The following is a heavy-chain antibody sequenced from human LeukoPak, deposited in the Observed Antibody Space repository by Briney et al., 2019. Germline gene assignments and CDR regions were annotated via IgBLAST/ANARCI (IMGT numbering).Heavy chain of an antibody. V-gene: IGHV1-2*02. CDR1: GYTFTSHY. CDR2: INPNSGGT. CDR3: ASLYNWNDESDY. J-gene: IGHJ4*02. D-gene: IGHD1-1*01. Sequence: ASVKVSCKASGYTFTSHYMHWVRQAPGQGLEWMGIINPNSGGTNYAQKFQGRVTMTRDTSISTAYMELSRLRSDDTAVYYCASLYNWNDESDYWGQGTLVTVSS.